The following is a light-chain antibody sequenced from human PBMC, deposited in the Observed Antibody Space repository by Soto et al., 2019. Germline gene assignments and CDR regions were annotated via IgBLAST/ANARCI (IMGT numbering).Light chain of an antibody. CDR1: SSNIGNNV. Sequence: QSVLTQPPSVSGAPRQRVTISCSGRSSNIGNNVVNWYQQLPGEAPKLLIYYDELLPSGVSDRFSGSKSGTSASLAISGLQAADEADYYCAAWDDSVNGLVLGTGTKLTVL. V-gene: IGLV1-36*01. CDR2: YDE. J-gene: IGLJ1*01. CDR3: AAWDDSVNGLV.